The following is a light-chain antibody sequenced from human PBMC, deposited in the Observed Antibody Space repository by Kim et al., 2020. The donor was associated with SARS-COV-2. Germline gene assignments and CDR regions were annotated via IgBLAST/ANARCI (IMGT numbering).Light chain of an antibody. CDR1: QSISSH. Sequence: DIQMTQSPSSLSASVGDRVTITCRTTQSISSHLNWYQQKPGRAPKLLISAASTLQGGVPSRFSGSGSETDFTLTISSLQPEDFATYFCQHSYITPCTFGPGTKVDIK. J-gene: IGKJ3*01. V-gene: IGKV1-39*01. CDR3: QHSYITPCT. CDR2: AAS.